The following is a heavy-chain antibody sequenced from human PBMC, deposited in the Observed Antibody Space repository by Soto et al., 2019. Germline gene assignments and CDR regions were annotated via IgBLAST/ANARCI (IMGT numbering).Heavy chain of an antibody. V-gene: IGHV3-64D*06. CDR1: RFTFSSYA. D-gene: IGHD2-2*02. J-gene: IGHJ4*02. CDR3: VKDTIVVVPAAIPGRFDY. Sequence: GSLRLSCSASRFTFSSYAMHWVRQAPGKGLEYVSAIGSNGGSTYYADSVKGRFTISRDNSKNTLYLQMSSLRAEDTALYYCVKDTIVVVPAAIPGRFDYCAQGTLVPVYS. CDR2: IGSNGGST.